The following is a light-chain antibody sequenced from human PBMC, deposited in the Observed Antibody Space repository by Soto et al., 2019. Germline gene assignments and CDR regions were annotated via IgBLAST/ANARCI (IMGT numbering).Light chain of an antibody. Sequence: QAVVTQPPSVSGAPGQRVTISCTGSSSNIGAGYPVHWYQQLPGTAPKLLVSGNRPSGVPDRFSASKSGASASLAITGLRAEDEADYYCQSYDTSLSRRGVFGGGTKLTVL. J-gene: IGLJ3*02. CDR1: SSNIGAGYP. CDR2: G. V-gene: IGLV1-40*03. CDR3: QSYDTSLSRRGV.